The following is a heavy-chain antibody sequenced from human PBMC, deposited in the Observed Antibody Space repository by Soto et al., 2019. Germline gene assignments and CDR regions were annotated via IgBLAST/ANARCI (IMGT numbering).Heavy chain of an antibody. D-gene: IGHD4-17*01. CDR2: ISSSSSTI. Sequence: GGSLRLSCAASGFTFSSYSMNWVRQAPGKGLEWVSYISSSSSTIYYADSVKGRFTISRDNAKNSLYLQMNSLRDEDTAVYYCARTALLTTVTTVDYWGQGTLVTVSS. V-gene: IGHV3-48*02. J-gene: IGHJ4*02. CDR3: ARTALLTTVTTVDY. CDR1: GFTFSSYS.